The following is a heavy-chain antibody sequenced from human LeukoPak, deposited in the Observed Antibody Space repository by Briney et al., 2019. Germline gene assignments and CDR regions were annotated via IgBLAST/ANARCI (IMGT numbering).Heavy chain of an antibody. Sequence: PGGSLRLSCAASGFTVSSNYMSWVRQAPGKGLEWVSIIYSGGSTYYADSVKGRFTISRDNAKNSLYLQMNSLRAEDTAVYYCARVRDFWSVPGAFDIWGQGTMVTVSS. CDR3: ARVRDFWSVPGAFDI. J-gene: IGHJ3*02. CDR1: GFTVSSNY. V-gene: IGHV3-53*01. CDR2: IYSGGST. D-gene: IGHD3-3*01.